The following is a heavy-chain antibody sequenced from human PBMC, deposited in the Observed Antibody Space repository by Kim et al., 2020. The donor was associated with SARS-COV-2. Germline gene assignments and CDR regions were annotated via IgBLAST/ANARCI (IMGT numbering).Heavy chain of an antibody. Sequence: SVKVSCKASGGTFSSYAISWVRQAPGQGLEWMGGIIPIFGTANYAQKFQGRVTITADESTSTAYMELSSLRSEDTAVYYCAREAGTIGFPPDYWGQGTLVTVSS. CDR1: GGTFSSYA. V-gene: IGHV1-69*13. J-gene: IGHJ4*02. CDR2: IIPIFGTA. D-gene: IGHD1-1*01. CDR3: AREAGTIGFPPDY.